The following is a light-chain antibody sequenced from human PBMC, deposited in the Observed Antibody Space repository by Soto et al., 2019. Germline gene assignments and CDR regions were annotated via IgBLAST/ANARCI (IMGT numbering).Light chain of an antibody. CDR1: QGISNF. CDR2: AAS. J-gene: IGKJ5*01. V-gene: IGKV1-27*01. Sequence: DIQMTQSPSSLSASVGDSVTITCRASQGISNFLAWYQQKPGKVPKLLISAASTLQSGVPSRFSGSGSGTDFTLTITSLQPEDVATYYCQKYSSVITFGQVTQLEIK. CDR3: QKYSSVIT.